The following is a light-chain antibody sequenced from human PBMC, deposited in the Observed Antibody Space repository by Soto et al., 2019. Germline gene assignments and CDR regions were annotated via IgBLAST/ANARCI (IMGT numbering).Light chain of an antibody. CDR3: QQYGSSPPWT. J-gene: IGKJ1*01. V-gene: IGKV3-20*01. CDR1: QSVSSSY. CDR2: GAS. Sequence: EIALTQSPGTLCLSPGERATLSCRASQSVSSSYLAWYQQKPGQAPRLLTYGASSRATGIPDRFSGSGSGTDFTLTISRLEPEDFAVYYCQQYGSSPPWTFGQGTRVESK.